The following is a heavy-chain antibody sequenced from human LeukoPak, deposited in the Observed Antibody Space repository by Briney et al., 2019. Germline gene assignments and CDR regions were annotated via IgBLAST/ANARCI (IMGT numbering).Heavy chain of an antibody. D-gene: IGHD6-13*01. J-gene: IGHJ5*02. CDR3: ARIYSSSWFLNWFDP. CDR2: IYHSGST. V-gene: IGHV4-38-2*02. Sequence: SQTLSLTCTVSGYSISSGYFWGWIRQPPGKGLECIGTIYHSGSTYYNPSLKSRVTISVDTSKNQFSLKLNSVTAADTAVYYCARIYSSSWFLNWFDPWGQGTLVTVSS. CDR1: GYSISSGYF.